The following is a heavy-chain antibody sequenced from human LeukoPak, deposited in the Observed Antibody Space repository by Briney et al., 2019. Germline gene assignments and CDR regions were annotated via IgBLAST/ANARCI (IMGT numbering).Heavy chain of an antibody. CDR1: GLTFNSYA. CDR2: VGYDGDEK. Sequence: GGSLRLSCEASGLTFNSYAMNWGRRAPGKGLEWVALVGYDGDEKFYADSVRGRFTISRDNSNNMMFLQMNSLRAEDTAVYYCAKDRSGYSSSWYLSWGQGTLVTVSS. CDR3: AKDRSGYSSSWYLS. D-gene: IGHD6-13*01. J-gene: IGHJ5*02. V-gene: IGHV3-23*01.